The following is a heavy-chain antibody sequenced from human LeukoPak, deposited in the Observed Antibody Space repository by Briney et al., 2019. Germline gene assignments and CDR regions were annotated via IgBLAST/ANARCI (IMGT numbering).Heavy chain of an antibody. V-gene: IGHV3-30-3*01. CDR1: GFTFSSYA. J-gene: IGHJ4*02. D-gene: IGHD2-15*01. CDR3: ARDPASSFDY. CDR2: ISYDGSNK. Sequence: GGSLRLSCAASGFTFSSYAMHWVRQAPGKGLEWVAVISYDGSNKYYADSVKGRFTISRDNSKNTLYLQMNSLRDEDTAIYYCARDPASSFDYWGQGTLVTVSS.